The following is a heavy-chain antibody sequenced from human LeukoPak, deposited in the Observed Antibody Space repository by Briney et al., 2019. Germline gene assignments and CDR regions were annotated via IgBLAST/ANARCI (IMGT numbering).Heavy chain of an antibody. V-gene: IGHV4-59*01. CDR3: ACLTTADAFDI. CDR1: GDSISNYY. D-gene: IGHD3-22*01. J-gene: IGHJ3*02. Sequence: ASETLSLTCTVSGDSISNYYWSWIRQPPGKGLEWIGYFSSSGSTNYNPSLESRVTISVDTSKNQFSLKVTSVTAADTAVYYCACLTTADAFDIWGQGTMVTVSS. CDR2: FSSSGST.